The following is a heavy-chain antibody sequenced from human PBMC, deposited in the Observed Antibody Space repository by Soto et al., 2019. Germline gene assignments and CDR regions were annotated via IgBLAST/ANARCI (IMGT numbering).Heavy chain of an antibody. CDR1: GGSFSGCD. Sequence: PSETLSLTCGVSGGSFSGCDWTWIRQPPGKGLEWVGASNDSGSSNNNPTLKSRGTMTVDTYKNKIYLKLESVTAADTAVADYGTGPKELIYWSQGTLVTVSS. CDR2: SNDSGSS. J-gene: IGHJ4*02. CDR3: GTGPKELIY. D-gene: IGHD1-7*01. V-gene: IGHV4-34*04.